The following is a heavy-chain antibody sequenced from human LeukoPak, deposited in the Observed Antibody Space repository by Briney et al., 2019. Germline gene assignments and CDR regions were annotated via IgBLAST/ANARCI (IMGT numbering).Heavy chain of an antibody. D-gene: IGHD1-26*01. J-gene: IGHJ4*02. CDR1: GFTFSSYA. CDR3: AKALVGITTFDS. V-gene: IGHV3-23*01. Sequence: GGSLRLSCVASGFTFSSYAMSWVRQAPGKGLEWVSAISGSGGSTYYADSVKGRFTIYRDNSKKKLYLQMNSLRDEDTAVYHCAKALVGITTFDSWGQGTLVTVSS. CDR2: ISGSGGST.